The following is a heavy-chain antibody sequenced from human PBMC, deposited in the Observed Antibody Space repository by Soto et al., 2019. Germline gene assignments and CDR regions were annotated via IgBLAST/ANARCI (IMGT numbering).Heavy chain of an antibody. D-gene: IGHD1-26*01. CDR1: GGSINSGGQY. Sequence: QVQLQESGPGLVKPSQTLSLTCSVSGGSINSGGQYWSWIRQPPGKGLEWIGYVYYSGLTHYSPSLKSRVTISIDTSKKQFSLKLKSVTAADTGVSYCARRSPTSYFDPWGQGTLVTVSS. J-gene: IGHJ5*02. V-gene: IGHV4-31*03. CDR3: ARRSPTSYFDP. CDR2: VYYSGLT.